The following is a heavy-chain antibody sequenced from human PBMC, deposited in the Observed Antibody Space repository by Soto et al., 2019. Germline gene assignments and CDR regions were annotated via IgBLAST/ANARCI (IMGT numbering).Heavy chain of an antibody. Sequence: QVQLVESGGGVVQPVRSLRLSCAASGFTFSSSAMHWVRQAPGKGLEWVAVISYDGRFEYYADSVKGRFTISRDNSKNMLSLQMNSLRAEDTAVYSCARQIRTGIWYLDLWGRGTLVTVSS. CDR2: ISYDGRFE. CDR3: ARQIRTGIWYLDL. D-gene: IGHD1-1*01. CDR1: GFTFSSSA. V-gene: IGHV3-30*04. J-gene: IGHJ2*01.